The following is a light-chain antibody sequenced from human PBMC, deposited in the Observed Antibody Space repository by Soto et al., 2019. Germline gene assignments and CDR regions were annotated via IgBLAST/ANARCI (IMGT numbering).Light chain of an antibody. J-gene: IGKJ4*01. V-gene: IGKV3-11*01. CDR3: QQRSNWPPAGLT. CDR1: QSVSSY. CDR2: DAS. Sequence: EIVLTQSPATLSLSPGERATLSCRASQSVSSYLAWYQQKPGQAPRLLIYDASNRATGIPARFSGSGSGTDFTLTICSLEPEDFAVYYCQQRSNWPPAGLTFGGGTKVDIK.